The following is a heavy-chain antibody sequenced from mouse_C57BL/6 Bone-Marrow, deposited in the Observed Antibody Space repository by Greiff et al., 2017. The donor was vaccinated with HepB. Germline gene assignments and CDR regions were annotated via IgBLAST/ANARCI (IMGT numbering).Heavy chain of an antibody. D-gene: IGHD4-1*01. V-gene: IGHV1-69*01. J-gene: IGHJ3*01. CDR2: IDPSDSYT. Sequence: QVQLQQPGAELVMPGASVKLSCKASGYTFTSYWMHWVKQRPGQGLEWIGEIDPSDSYTNYNQKFKGKSTLTVDKYSSTAYMQLSSLTSEDSAVYYCARSLGAWFAYWGQGTLVTVSA. CDR1: GYTFTSYW. CDR3: ARSLGAWFAY.